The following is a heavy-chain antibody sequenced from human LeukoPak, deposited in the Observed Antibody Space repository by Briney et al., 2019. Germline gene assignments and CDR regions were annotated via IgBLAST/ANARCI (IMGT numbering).Heavy chain of an antibody. V-gene: IGHV1-3*01. CDR3: ARPQGILTGYYPAYFDY. Sequence: ASVKVSFKASGYTFTSYAMHWVRQAPGQRLEWMGWINAGNGNTKYSQKFQGRVTITRDTSASTAYMELSSLRSEDTAVYYCARPQGILTGYYPAYFDYWGQGTLVTVSS. CDR2: INAGNGNT. J-gene: IGHJ4*02. CDR1: GYTFTSYA. D-gene: IGHD3-9*01.